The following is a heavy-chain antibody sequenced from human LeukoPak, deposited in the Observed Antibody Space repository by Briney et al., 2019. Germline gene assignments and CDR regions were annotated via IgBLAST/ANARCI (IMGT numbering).Heavy chain of an antibody. Sequence: GGSLRLSCEVSGIIFSGYGIHWVRQAPGKGLEWVAFIRCDGTNKYYADSVKGRFTISRDNSNNTLYLQMNSLRVEDTAVYYCAKVGSGWYGVDYWGQGTLVTVS. CDR2: IRCDGTNK. J-gene: IGHJ4*02. CDR3: AKVGSGWYGVDY. D-gene: IGHD6-19*01. CDR1: GIIFSGYG. V-gene: IGHV3-30*02.